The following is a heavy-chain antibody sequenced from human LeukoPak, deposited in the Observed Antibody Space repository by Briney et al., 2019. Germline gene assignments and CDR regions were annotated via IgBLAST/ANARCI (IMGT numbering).Heavy chain of an antibody. D-gene: IGHD2-2*01. CDR2: ISGSGGST. J-gene: IGHJ4*02. Sequence: GGSLRLSCAASGFTFSSYAMSWVRQAPGKGLEWVSAISGSGGSTYYAASVKGRFTISRDNSKNTLYLQMNSLRAEDTAVYYCAKSPAAIPARDYWGQGTLVTVSS. CDR3: AKSPAAIPARDY. V-gene: IGHV3-23*01. CDR1: GFTFSSYA.